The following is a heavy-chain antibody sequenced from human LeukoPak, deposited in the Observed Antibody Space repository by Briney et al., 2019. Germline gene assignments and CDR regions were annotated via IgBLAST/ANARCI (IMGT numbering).Heavy chain of an antibody. D-gene: IGHD1-26*01. Sequence: PSETLSLTCAVYGGSFSGYYRSWIRQPPGKGLEWIGYIYYSGSTNYNPSLKSRVTISVDTSKNQFSLKLSSVTAADTAVYYCARRWELLYAFDIWGQGTMVTVSS. J-gene: IGHJ3*02. CDR1: GGSFSGYY. CDR2: IYYSGST. V-gene: IGHV4-59*08. CDR3: ARRWELLYAFDI.